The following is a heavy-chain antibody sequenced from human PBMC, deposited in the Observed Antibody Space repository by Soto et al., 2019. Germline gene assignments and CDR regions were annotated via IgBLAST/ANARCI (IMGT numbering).Heavy chain of an antibody. J-gene: IGHJ4*02. V-gene: IGHV3-7*01. CDR3: ARALTTVASF. CDR2: INQDGSGK. Sequence: GGSLRLSCTASGLTLSNYWMNWVRQAPGKGLEWVANINQDGSGKYYVDSVKGRSTIPRDNAKNSLYLQMDSLRAEDTALYYCARALTTVASFWGQGTLVTVSS. CDR1: GLTLSNYW. D-gene: IGHD2-2*01.